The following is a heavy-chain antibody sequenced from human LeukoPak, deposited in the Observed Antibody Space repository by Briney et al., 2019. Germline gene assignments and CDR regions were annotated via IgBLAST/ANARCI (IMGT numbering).Heavy chain of an antibody. CDR1: GFTVSSNY. D-gene: IGHD3-9*01. J-gene: IGHJ6*02. V-gene: IGHV3-53*01. Sequence: QPGGSLRLSCAASGFTVSSNYMSWVRQAPGKGLEWVSVIYSGGSTYYADSVKGRFTISRDNSKNTLYLQMNSLRAEDTAVYYCATSILTGYYYYGMDVWGQGTTVTVSS. CDR2: IYSGGST. CDR3: ATSILTGYYYYGMDV.